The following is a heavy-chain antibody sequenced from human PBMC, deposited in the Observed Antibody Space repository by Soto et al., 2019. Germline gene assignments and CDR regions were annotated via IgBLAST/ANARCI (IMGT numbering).Heavy chain of an antibody. CDR2: ISSISSTI. V-gene: IGHV3-48*03. CDR3: ARDLRTLYYFDY. J-gene: IGHJ4*02. D-gene: IGHD4-17*01. CDR1: GFTFSDYE. Sequence: PGGSLRLSCAASGFTFSDYEMNWVRQAPGKGLEWVSYISSISSTIYYADSVKGRFTISRDNAKDSLYLQMNSLRAEDTAVYYCARDLRTLYYFDYWGQGTLVTVS.